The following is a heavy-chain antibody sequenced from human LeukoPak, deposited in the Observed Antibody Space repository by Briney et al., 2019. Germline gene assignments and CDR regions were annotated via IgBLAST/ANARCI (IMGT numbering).Heavy chain of an antibody. V-gene: IGHV7-4-1*02. CDR1: GYTFTSYT. D-gene: IGHD6-13*01. J-gene: IGHJ4*02. Sequence: GASVKVSCKASGYTFTSYTLNWVRQAPGQGLEWMGWINTNAGNPTYAQGFTGRSVFSLDTSVSTAYLQISSLKAEDTAVYYCAREAQPYSSTWQSFDYWGQGTLVTVSS. CDR3: AREAQPYSSTWQSFDY. CDR2: INTNAGNP.